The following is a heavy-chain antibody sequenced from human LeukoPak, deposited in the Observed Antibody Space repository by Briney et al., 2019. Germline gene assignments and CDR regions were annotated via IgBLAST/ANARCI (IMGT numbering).Heavy chain of an antibody. J-gene: IGHJ3*02. CDR3: ARHLTGYYKGAFDI. V-gene: IGHV4-30-2*01. D-gene: IGHD3-9*01. CDR1: GGSISSGGYS. Sequence: SQTLSLTCAVSGGSISSGGYSWSWIRQPPGKGLEWIGYIYHSGSTYYNPSLKSRVTISVDRSKNQFSLKLSSVTAADTAVYYSARHLTGYYKGAFDIWGQGTMVTVSS. CDR2: IYHSGST.